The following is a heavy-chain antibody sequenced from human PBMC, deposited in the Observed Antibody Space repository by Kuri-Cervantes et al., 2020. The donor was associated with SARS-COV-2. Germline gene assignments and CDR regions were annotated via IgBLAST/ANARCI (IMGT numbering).Heavy chain of an antibody. J-gene: IGHJ5*01. CDR3: AKDRVGVLDS. Sequence: CAASGFTFSSCAMHWVRLAPGKGLEWVAFISYDGSNEYYADSVRGRFTISRDNSNNTLYLQVNRLRAEDTALYYCAKDRVGVLDSWGQGTQVTVSS. CDR1: GFTFSSCA. CDR2: ISYDGSNE. V-gene: IGHV3-30*01. D-gene: IGHD2-21*01.